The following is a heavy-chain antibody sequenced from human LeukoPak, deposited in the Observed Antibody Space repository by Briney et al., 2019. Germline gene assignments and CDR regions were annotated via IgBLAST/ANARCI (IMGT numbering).Heavy chain of an antibody. V-gene: IGHV3-64D*06. CDR2: FKSKTDET. J-gene: IGHJ4*02. Sequence: PGGSLRLSCSASGFTFNNYVLHWVRQAPGKGLEYVLGFKSKTDETFYSEYVKGRFTVSRDKSENTLYLQMNSLRIGDTAVYYCAVEMTTDFDHWGQGTLVTVSS. D-gene: IGHD5-24*01. CDR3: AVEMTTDFDH. CDR1: GFTFNNYV.